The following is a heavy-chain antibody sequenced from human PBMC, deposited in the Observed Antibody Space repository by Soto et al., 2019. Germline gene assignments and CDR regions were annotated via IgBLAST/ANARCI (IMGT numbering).Heavy chain of an antibody. CDR2: ISDSGGTT. CDR1: GFTFSNYP. D-gene: IGHD2-2*01. CDR3: AKDPYCSSISCYAGNFYF. V-gene: IGHV3-23*01. Sequence: GGSLRLSCAASGFTFSNYPMSWVRQAPGKGLEWVSYISDSGGTTYYADSVKGRFTISRDNSKNTLYLQMNSLRAEDTAVYYCAKDPYCSSISCYAGNFYFWGQGALVTVSS. J-gene: IGHJ4*02.